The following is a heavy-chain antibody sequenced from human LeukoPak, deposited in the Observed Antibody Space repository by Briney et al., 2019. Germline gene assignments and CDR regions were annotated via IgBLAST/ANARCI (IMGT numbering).Heavy chain of an antibody. D-gene: IGHD3-3*01. CDR3: AGDKEIVVTMDGGDC. Sequence: GGSLRLSCAASGFSFSSYEMNWVRQAPGKGLEWLSYIGSSGSPIYYADSVKGRFTISRDNAKNSLYLQMNSLRAEDTAVYYCAGDKEIVVTMDGGDCWGQGTLVTVSS. J-gene: IGHJ4*02. CDR1: GFSFSSYE. CDR2: IGSSGSPI. V-gene: IGHV3-48*03.